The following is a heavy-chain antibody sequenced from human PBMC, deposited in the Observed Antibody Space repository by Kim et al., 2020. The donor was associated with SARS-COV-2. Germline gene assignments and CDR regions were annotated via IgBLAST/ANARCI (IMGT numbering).Heavy chain of an antibody. CDR3: ARRGIAARPPEDY. D-gene: IGHD6-6*01. Sequence: SETLSLTCTVSGGSISSSSYYWGWIRQPPGKGLEWIGSIYYSGSTYYNPSLKSRVTISVDTSKNQFSLKLSSVTAADTAVYYCARRGIAARPPEDYWGQGTLVTVSS. J-gene: IGHJ4*02. V-gene: IGHV4-39*01. CDR2: IYYSGST. CDR1: GGSISSSSYY.